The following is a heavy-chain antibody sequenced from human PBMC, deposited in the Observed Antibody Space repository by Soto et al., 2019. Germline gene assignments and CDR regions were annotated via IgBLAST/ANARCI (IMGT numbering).Heavy chain of an antibody. CDR3: AKVVSVRGVIISMDV. D-gene: IGHD3-10*01. V-gene: IGHV3-23*01. CDR1: GFTFSSYA. J-gene: IGHJ6*02. Sequence: GVSLRLSCAASGFTFSSYAMSWVRQAPGKGLEWVSAISGSGGSTYYADSVKGRFTISRDNSKNTLYLQMNSLRAEDTAVYYCAKVVSVRGVIISMDVWGQGTTVTVSS. CDR2: ISGSGGST.